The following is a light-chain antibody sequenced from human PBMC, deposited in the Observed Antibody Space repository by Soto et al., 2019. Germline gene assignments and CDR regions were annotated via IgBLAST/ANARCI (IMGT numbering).Light chain of an antibody. V-gene: IGKV3-20*01. Sequence: EIVLTQSPGTLSLSPGERATLSCRASQSVSSSYLAWYQHKPGQAPRLLLYGASSRATGIPDRFSGSGYGTDFTLTISRLEPEDFAVYYCQQYGSSPPYTFGQGTKLEIK. CDR1: QSVSSSY. J-gene: IGKJ2*01. CDR3: QQYGSSPPYT. CDR2: GAS.